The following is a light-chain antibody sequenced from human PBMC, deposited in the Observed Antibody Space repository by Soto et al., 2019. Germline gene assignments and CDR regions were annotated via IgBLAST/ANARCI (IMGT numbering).Light chain of an antibody. CDR3: CSYAHTSRV. CDR1: SSDIGGYNY. Sequence: QSALTQPPSASGSPGQSVTISCTGTSSDIGGYNYVSWYQHHPGKGPKLMIYEVSKQTSGVPDRFSGSKSGNTASLTVSGLQAEDEADYYCCSYAHTSRVFGGGTKLTVL. J-gene: IGLJ3*02. V-gene: IGLV2-8*01. CDR2: EVS.